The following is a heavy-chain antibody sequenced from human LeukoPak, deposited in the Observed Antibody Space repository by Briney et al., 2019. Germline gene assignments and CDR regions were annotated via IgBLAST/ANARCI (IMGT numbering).Heavy chain of an antibody. CDR2: IYYTGNT. V-gene: IGHV4-39*07. J-gene: IGHJ3*02. Sequence: PSETLSLTCSVSGDSITGYYWGWIRQPPGKGLEWIGNIYYTGNTYYNSSLKSRVTISLDTSKNQFSLKLSSVTAADTAMYYCARGEVGATVGTFLSVAFDIWGQGTMVTVSS. CDR3: ARGEVGATVGTFLSVAFDI. CDR1: GDSITGYY. D-gene: IGHD1-26*01.